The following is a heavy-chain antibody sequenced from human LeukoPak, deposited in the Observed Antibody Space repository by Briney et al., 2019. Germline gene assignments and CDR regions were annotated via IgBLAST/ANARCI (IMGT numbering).Heavy chain of an antibody. CDR3: ARGGGWDTIFRVVQYMDV. Sequence: GSLRLSCAASGFTFSGYWMHWVRQVPEKGLVLVSRIDNGGSGTTYADSMKGRFTVSRDNAKNTLYLQMNSLRAEDTAIYYCARGGGWDTIFRVVQYMDVWGKGTTVTVSS. V-gene: IGHV3-74*01. CDR2: IDNGGSGT. CDR1: GFTFSGYW. D-gene: IGHD3-3*01. J-gene: IGHJ6*03.